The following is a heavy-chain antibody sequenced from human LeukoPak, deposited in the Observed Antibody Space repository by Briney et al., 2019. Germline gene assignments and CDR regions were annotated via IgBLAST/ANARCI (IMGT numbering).Heavy chain of an antibody. D-gene: IGHD2-15*01. CDR3: ARWRYGSCSD. CDR1: GYTFTSYG. Sequence: GASVKVSCKASGYTFTSYGITWVRQAPGQGLEWMGWISTYSGNTNYAQNLQGRVTMTTDTSTSTAYMELRSLRSDDTAVYYCARWRYGSCSDWGQGTLVTVSS. V-gene: IGHV1-18*01. CDR2: ISTYSGNT. J-gene: IGHJ4*02.